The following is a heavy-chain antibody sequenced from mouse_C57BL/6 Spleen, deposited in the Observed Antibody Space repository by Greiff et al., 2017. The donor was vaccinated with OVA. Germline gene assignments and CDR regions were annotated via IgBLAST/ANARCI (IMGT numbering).Heavy chain of an antibody. Sequence: EVMLVESGGDLVKPGGSLKLSCAASGFTFSSYGMSWVRQTPDKRLEWVAAISSGGSYTYYPDSVKGRFTISRDNAKNTLYLQMSSLKSEDTAVYYCARLGGNYSCGYFDVWGTGTTVTVSS. CDR1: GFTFSSYG. D-gene: IGHD2-1*01. CDR2: ISSGGSYT. V-gene: IGHV5-6*01. CDR3: ARLGGNYSCGYFDV. J-gene: IGHJ1*03.